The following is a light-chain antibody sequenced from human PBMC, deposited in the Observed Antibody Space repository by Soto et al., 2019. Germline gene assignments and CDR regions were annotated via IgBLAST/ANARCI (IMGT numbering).Light chain of an antibody. V-gene: IGKV3-15*01. CDR3: QQYNDWPPWT. CDR1: QSFSSK. J-gene: IGKJ1*01. Sequence: EIVMTQSPATLSVSTGERATLSCRASQSFSSKLAWYQQTPGQAPRLLIYGASTRATGIPARFSGSGSGTEFTRALSCLQSEDFAVYYCQQYNDWPPWTFCQGEKVEIK. CDR2: GAS.